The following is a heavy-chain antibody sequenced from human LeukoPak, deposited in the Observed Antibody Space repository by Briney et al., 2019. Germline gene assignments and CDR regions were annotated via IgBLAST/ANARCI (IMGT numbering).Heavy chain of an antibody. J-gene: IGHJ6*02. D-gene: IGHD6-19*01. CDR3: ARDLAVAGTNYYGMDV. Sequence: ASVKVSCKASGYTFTSYDINWVRQATGQGLEWMGWMNPNSGNTGYAQKFQGRVTMTRNTSISTAYMELSSLRSEDTAVYYCARDLAVAGTNYYGMDVWGQGTTVTVSS. V-gene: IGHV1-8*01. CDR2: MNPNSGNT. CDR1: GYTFTSYD.